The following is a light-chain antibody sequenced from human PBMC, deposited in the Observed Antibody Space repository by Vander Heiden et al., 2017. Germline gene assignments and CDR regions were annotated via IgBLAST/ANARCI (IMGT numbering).Light chain of an antibody. Sequence: QSALTQPPSASGSPGQSVTISCTGTSSDIGAYNYVSWYQQYAGKAPKLMIDEVNKRPSGVPDRFSGSKFGNTAYLTVSGLQAEDEADYYCSSFAGSRVFGGGTKLTIL. CDR3: SSFAGSRV. J-gene: IGLJ3*02. V-gene: IGLV2-8*01. CDR1: SSDIGAYNY. CDR2: EVN.